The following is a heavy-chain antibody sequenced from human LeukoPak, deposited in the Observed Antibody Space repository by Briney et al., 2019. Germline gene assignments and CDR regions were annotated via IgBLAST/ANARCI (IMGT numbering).Heavy chain of an antibody. Sequence: SESLSLTCTVSGGSIINYYWSWIRQPPGKGLEWIGYISYSGSTNYNPSLKSRVTISVDTSRNQFSLKLNSVTAADTAVYYCARDCGDYFGWFDPWGQGTLVTVSS. V-gene: IGHV4-59*01. CDR1: GGSIINYY. CDR2: ISYSGST. D-gene: IGHD4-17*01. CDR3: ARDCGDYFGWFDP. J-gene: IGHJ5*02.